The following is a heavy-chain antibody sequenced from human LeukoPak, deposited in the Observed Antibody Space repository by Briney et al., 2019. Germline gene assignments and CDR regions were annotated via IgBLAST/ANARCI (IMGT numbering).Heavy chain of an antibody. CDR3: ARALDTSSSRYQPFEY. CDR1: GFTLSSYW. CDR2: VKQDGSEK. Sequence: PGWSLRLSCAASGFTLSSYWMSGVRLAPGKGLEWVANVKQDGSEKYYVDSVKGRFTISRDNAKNSLFLQMNSLKAEDTAVYYCARALDTSSSRYQPFEYWGQGTLVTVSS. J-gene: IGHJ4*02. V-gene: IGHV3-7*01. D-gene: IGHD2-2*01.